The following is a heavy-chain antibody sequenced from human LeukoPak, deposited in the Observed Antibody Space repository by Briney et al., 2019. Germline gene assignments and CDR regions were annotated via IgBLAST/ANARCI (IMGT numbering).Heavy chain of an antibody. D-gene: IGHD6-19*01. J-gene: IGHJ4*02. V-gene: IGHV3-30*02. Sequence: GGSLRLSCAASGFTFSSYSMSWVRQAPGKGLEWVAFIRYDGNENYYGDSVKGRFTISRDNSKNTLYLQMNSLRDEDTAVYYCAKDVVGQQWVENYWGQGTLVTVSS. CDR2: IRYDGNEN. CDR1: GFTFSSYS. CDR3: AKDVVGQQWVENY.